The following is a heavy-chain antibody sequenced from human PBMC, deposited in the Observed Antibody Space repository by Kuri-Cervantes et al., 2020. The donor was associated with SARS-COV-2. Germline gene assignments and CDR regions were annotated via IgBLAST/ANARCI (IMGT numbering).Heavy chain of an antibody. J-gene: IGHJ2*01. Sequence: GESLKISCVPSGFTFSGYDMHWVRQAPGKGLEWVSSISSSSSYIYYADSVKGRFTISRDNAKNSLYLQMNSLRAEDTAVYYCARDERDYDFWSGYYKDENWYFDLWGRGTLVTVSS. D-gene: IGHD3-3*01. CDR1: GFTFSGYD. V-gene: IGHV3-21*01. CDR2: ISSSSSYI. CDR3: ARDERDYDFWSGYYKDENWYFDL.